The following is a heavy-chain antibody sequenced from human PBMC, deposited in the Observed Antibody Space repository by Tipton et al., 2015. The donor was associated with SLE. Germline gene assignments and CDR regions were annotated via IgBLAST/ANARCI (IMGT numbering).Heavy chain of an antibody. J-gene: IGHJ5*02. Sequence: TLSLTCTVSGGSISTGRYYWSWIRQNPGKGLEWIGHTYYGGTTYYNPSLKSQITMSVDTSKNQFSLKLSSVTAADTAVYYCARVVVYYDTSGYYEVAKNWFDPWGQGTLVTVSS. D-gene: IGHD3-22*01. CDR1: GGSISTGRYY. CDR2: TYYGGTT. CDR3: ARVVVYYDTSGYYEVAKNWFDP. V-gene: IGHV4-31*01.